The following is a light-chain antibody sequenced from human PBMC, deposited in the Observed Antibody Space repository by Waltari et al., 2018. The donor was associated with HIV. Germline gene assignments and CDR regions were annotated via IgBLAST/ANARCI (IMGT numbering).Light chain of an antibody. Sequence: QSALTQPASVSGSPGQSITISCTGTNSDVGNYNLVSWYRQHPDKAPKLLIFEVTRRPSVVSDRFSDSKSGNTASLTIAGLQAEDEADYYCCSYAGSDTLVFGGGTKLTVL. CDR1: NSDVGNYNL. V-gene: IGLV2-23*02. CDR2: EVT. CDR3: CSYAGSDTLV. J-gene: IGLJ3*02.